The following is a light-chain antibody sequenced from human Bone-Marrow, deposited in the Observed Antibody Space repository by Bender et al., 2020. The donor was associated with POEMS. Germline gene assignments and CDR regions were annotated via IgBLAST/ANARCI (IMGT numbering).Light chain of an antibody. V-gene: IGLV3-1*01. CDR3: QAWNTYSVL. CDR2: QDT. J-gene: IGLJ2*01. Sequence: SYEVTQPPSVSVSPGQTASITCSGDDLGDKYVAWYQQKPGQSPVLVIYQDTKRPSGIPERFSGSNSGNTATLTISGTQAMDEDDYYCQAWNTYSVLFGGGTKLTVL. CDR1: DLGDKY.